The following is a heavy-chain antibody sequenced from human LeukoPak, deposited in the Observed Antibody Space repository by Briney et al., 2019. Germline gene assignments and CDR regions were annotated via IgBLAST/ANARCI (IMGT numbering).Heavy chain of an antibody. CDR1: GFTFRSHA. CDR2: IWYDGSNK. Sequence: GGSLRLSCVASGFTFRSHAMHWVRQAPGKGLEWVAVIWYDGSNKYYAESVKGRFTISRDNSKNTLYVQMNSLRVEDTAVYYCAGDLGYYGSGSAFDIWGQGTMVTVSS. CDR3: AGDLGYYGSGSAFDI. D-gene: IGHD3-10*01. V-gene: IGHV3-33*01. J-gene: IGHJ3*02.